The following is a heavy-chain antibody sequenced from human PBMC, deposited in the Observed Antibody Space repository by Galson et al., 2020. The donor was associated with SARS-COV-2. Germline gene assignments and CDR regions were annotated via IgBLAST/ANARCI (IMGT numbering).Heavy chain of an antibody. D-gene: IGHD6-19*01. Sequence: SQTLSLTCTVPGGSIRSYYWSWIRQPPGEGVGWSGYIYYSGSTNYNPSLKSRVTISVDTSKNPFSLKLSSVTAADTALYYCARVAEGYSSGWYSDSCGPGALVAVSS. CDR2: IYYSGST. CDR3: ARVAEGYSSGWYSDS. CDR1: GGSIRSYY. V-gene: IGHV4-59*01. J-gene: IGHJ4*02.